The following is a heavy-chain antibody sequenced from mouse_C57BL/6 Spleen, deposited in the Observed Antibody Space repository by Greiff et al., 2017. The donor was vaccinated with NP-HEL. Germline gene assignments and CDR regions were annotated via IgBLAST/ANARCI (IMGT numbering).Heavy chain of an antibody. CDR3: AGDRWGYWYFDV. CDR1: GFPITSGYY. Sequence: KLVESGPGLVKPSQSLFLTCSITGFPITSGYYWIWIRQSPGKPLEWMGYFTHSGETFYNPSLQSPISITRETSKNQFFLQLNSVTTEDTAMYYCAGDRWGYWYFDVWGTGTTVTVSS. CDR2: FTHSGET. J-gene: IGHJ1*03. V-gene: IGHV12-3*01.